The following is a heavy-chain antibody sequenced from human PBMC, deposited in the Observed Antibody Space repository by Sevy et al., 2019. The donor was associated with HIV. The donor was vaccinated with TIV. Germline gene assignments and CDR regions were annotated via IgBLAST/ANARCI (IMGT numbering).Heavy chain of an antibody. Sequence: ASVKVSCKASGYRFEIYGISWVRQAPGQGLEWMGWSSGHNGNTNYAQKFQDRVTMTTDTSTSTVYMGLRRLTVDDTAVYYCARERAPYYYDSSGFLDAFDMWGQGTMVTVSS. CDR3: ARERAPYYYDSSGFLDAFDM. V-gene: IGHV1-18*01. J-gene: IGHJ3*02. CDR2: SSGHNGNT. CDR1: GYRFEIYG. D-gene: IGHD3-22*01.